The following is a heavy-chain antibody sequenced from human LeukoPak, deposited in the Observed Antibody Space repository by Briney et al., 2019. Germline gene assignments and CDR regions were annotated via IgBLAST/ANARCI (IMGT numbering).Heavy chain of an antibody. Sequence: ASVKVSCNASGYTFTSYGISWVRQAPGQGLEWMGWISAYNGNTNYAQKLQGRVTMTTDTSTSTAYMELRSLRSDDTAVYYCARDSGSGSYYPAYYYYMDVWGKGTTVTVSS. V-gene: IGHV1-18*01. CDR3: ARDSGSGSYYPAYYYYMDV. D-gene: IGHD3-10*01. CDR1: GYTFTSYG. J-gene: IGHJ6*03. CDR2: ISAYNGNT.